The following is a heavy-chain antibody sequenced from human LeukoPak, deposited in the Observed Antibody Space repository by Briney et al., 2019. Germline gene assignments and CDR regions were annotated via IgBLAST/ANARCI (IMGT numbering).Heavy chain of an antibody. CDR3: ARGGVVVVAIDY. CDR2: INHSGST. Sequence: SETLSLTCAVYGGSFSGYYWSWIRQPPGKGLEWIGEINHSGSTNYNPSLKSRVTISVDTSKNQFSLKLSSVTAADTAVYYCARGGVVVVAIDYWGQGTLVTVSS. J-gene: IGHJ4*02. CDR1: GGSFSGYY. D-gene: IGHD2-15*01. V-gene: IGHV4-34*01.